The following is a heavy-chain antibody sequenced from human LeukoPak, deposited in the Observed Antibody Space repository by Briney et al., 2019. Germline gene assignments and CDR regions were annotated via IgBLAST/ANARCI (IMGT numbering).Heavy chain of an antibody. J-gene: IGHJ4*02. V-gene: IGHV3-23*01. CDR3: AIMHPYYDGNGYWVQ. CDR2: ISVSGTST. D-gene: IGHD3-22*01. Sequence: PGGSLRLSCAASGFTFSSYAMSWVRQAPGKGLEWVPGISVSGTSTSNADSVKGRFTISRDNPRNTLYLKMNSLRAEDTALYYCAIMHPYYDGNGYWVQWGQGTLVTVSS. CDR1: GFTFSSYA.